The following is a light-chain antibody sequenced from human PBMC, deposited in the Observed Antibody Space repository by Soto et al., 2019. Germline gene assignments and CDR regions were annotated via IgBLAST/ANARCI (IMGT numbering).Light chain of an antibody. V-gene: IGKV3-11*01. CDR1: QSVSGY. CDR2: DAT. J-gene: IGKJ2*01. CDR3: QQRDSGPPYN. Sequence: EVLLTQSPVTLSLSPGERATLSCRASQSVSGYLSWYQQKPGQAPRLLIFDATIRATGVPARFSGSGSGTDFTLTISSLEAEDFAVYYCQQRDSGPPYNFGQGTKLEIK.